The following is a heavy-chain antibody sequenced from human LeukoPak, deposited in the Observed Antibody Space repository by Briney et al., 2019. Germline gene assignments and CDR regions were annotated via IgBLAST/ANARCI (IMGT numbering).Heavy chain of an antibody. V-gene: IGHV3-21*05. CDR2: LSSSSSYI. D-gene: IGHD6-13*01. Sequence: PGGSLRLSCAVSGFTFSSYSMKWVRQAPGKGLEWVSYLSSSSSYIYYADSVKGRFTNSRDNAKDSLYLQMNSMRAEDTAVYYCARIKTGSSCDYWGQGTLVTVSS. CDR1: GFTFSSYS. J-gene: IGHJ4*02. CDR3: ARIKTGSSCDY.